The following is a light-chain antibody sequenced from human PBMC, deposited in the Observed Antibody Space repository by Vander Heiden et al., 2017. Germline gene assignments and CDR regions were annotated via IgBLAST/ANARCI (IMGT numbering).Light chain of an antibody. CDR2: LGS. CDR3: MQALQTPYT. Sequence: DIVMTQSPLSLPVTSGEPASIPCRSSQSLTHSNGYNYLDWYLQKPGQSPQLLIYLGSNRASGVPDRFSGSGSGTDFTLKISRVEAEDVGVYYCMQALQTPYTFGQGTKLEIK. J-gene: IGKJ2*01. CDR1: QSLTHSNGYNY. V-gene: IGKV2-28*01.